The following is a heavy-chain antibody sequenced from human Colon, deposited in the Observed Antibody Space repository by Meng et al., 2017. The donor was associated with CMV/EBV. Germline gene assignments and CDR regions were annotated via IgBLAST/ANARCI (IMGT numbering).Heavy chain of an antibody. CDR2: MDYDGTEE. CDR1: GFTFNTFG. J-gene: IGHJ4*02. V-gene: IGHV3-30*02. Sequence: GESLKISCAASGFTFNTFGIHWVRQAPGKGLEWVAFMDYDGTEEYYSESVKGRFVLSRDNSKNTLYLEMKSLSAEDTAAYYCAARLGYSFDYWGQGAVVTVSS. CDR3: AARLGYSFDY. D-gene: IGHD2-15*01.